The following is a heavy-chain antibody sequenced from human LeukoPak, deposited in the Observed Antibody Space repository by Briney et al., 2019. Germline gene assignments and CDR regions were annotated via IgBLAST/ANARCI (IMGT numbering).Heavy chain of an antibody. CDR1: GGSISSGGYY. V-gene: IGHV4-61*02. CDR2: IYTSGST. Sequence: SETLSLTCTVSGGSISSGGYYWSWIRQHPGKGLEWIGRIYTSGSTNYNPSLKSRVTMSVDTSKNQFSLKLSSVTAADTAVYYCARAGRVYPDYWGQGTLVTVSS. CDR3: ARAGRVYPDY. D-gene: IGHD2-8*01. J-gene: IGHJ4*02.